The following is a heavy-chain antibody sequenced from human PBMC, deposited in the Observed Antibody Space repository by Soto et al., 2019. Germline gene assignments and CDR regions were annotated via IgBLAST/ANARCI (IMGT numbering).Heavy chain of an antibody. D-gene: IGHD3-10*01. J-gene: IGHJ6*02. CDR1: GGSISSSY. Sequence: SETLSLTCTVSGGSISSSYWSWIRQPPGKGLEWIGYIYYTGTTYYSHSLKSRVIISVGASKNQFSLKLSSVTAADTAVYYCARYFWFEELSGGYYHYAMDVWGRGTTVTVSS. CDR3: ARYFWFEELSGGYYHYAMDV. V-gene: IGHV4-59*01. CDR2: IYYTGTT.